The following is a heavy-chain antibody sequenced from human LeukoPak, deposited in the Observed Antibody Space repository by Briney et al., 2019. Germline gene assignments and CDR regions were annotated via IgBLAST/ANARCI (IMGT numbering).Heavy chain of an antibody. Sequence: GGTLRLSCAASGFTFSSYGMSWVRQAPGKGLEWVSAISGSGGSTHYSDSVKGRFTISRDNSKNTLYLQMNSLRAEDTAVYYCARRAGAYSHPYDYWGQGTLVTVSS. CDR3: ARRAGAYSHPYDY. CDR2: ISGSGGST. J-gene: IGHJ4*02. D-gene: IGHD4/OR15-4a*01. V-gene: IGHV3-23*01. CDR1: GFTFSSYG.